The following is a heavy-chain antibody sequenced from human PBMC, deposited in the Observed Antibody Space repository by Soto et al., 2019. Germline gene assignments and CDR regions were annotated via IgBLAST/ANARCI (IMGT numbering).Heavy chain of an antibody. J-gene: IGHJ4*02. CDR3: ARRALPQCINGVCYKDGFWDY. CDR2: IYYSGTT. Sequence: PSETLSLTCTVSGGSVSSGGYYWSWIRQHPGTGLEWIGYIYYSGTTYFNPSLKSRASISLDTSKNEFSLKLTSVTAADTAGYYCARRALPQCINGVCYKDGFWDYWGQGALVTVSS. D-gene: IGHD2-8*01. V-gene: IGHV4-31*03. CDR1: GGSVSSGGYY.